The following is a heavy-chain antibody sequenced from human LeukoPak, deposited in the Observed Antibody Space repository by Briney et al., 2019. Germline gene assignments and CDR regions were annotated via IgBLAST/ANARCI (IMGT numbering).Heavy chain of an antibody. V-gene: IGHV3-21*01. Sequence: GGSLRLSCAASGFTFSSYSMNWVRQAPGKGLEWVSSISSSSRYIYYADSVKGRFTITRDNAKNSLYLQMNSLRAKDTAVYYCARDRRDGYPPDAFDIWGQGTMVTVSS. D-gene: IGHD5-12*01. CDR3: ARDRRDGYPPDAFDI. CDR2: ISSSSRYI. CDR1: GFTFSSYS. J-gene: IGHJ3*02.